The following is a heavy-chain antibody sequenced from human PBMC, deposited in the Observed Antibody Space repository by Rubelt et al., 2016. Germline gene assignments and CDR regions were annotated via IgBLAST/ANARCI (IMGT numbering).Heavy chain of an antibody. J-gene: IGHJ5*02. D-gene: IGHD6-13*01. Sequence: QVQLVQSGAEVKKPEASVKVSCKASGYTFTRYGISWVRQAPGQGLECMGWISAYHGTTNYAQKLQGRVTMTTDTSTSTAYMELRSLRSEDTAVYYCARMRGPYSSSGGEFDPWGQGTLVTVSS. CDR1: GYTFTRYG. V-gene: IGHV1-18*01. CDR2: ISAYHGTT. CDR3: ARMRGPYSSSGGEFDP.